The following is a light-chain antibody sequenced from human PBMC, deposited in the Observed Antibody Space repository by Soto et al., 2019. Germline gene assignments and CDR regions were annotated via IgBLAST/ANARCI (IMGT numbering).Light chain of an antibody. CDR1: QSISIW. CDR2: KTS. CDR3: QHCNDYSWT. J-gene: IGKJ1*01. Sequence: DIHMTQSPSTLSPSVGDRVTITCRASQSISIWLAWYQQKPGKAPNLLIYKTSSLETGVPSRFSGSGSGTEFTLTISSLQPDDFATYYCQHCNDYSWTFGQGTKVEVK. V-gene: IGKV1-5*03.